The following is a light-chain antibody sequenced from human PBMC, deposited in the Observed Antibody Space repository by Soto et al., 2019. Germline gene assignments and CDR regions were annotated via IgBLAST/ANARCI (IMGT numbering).Light chain of an antibody. Sequence: QSALTQPRSVSGSPGQSVTISCTGTSSDVAAYNYVSWYQQHPGKAPKLMIYEVSNRPSGISNRFSGSKSGNTASLTLSGLQAEDEADYYCSSYTSSSTLVFGGGTKLTVL. CDR2: EVS. CDR3: SSYTSSSTLV. J-gene: IGLJ2*01. CDR1: SSDVAAYNY. V-gene: IGLV2-14*01.